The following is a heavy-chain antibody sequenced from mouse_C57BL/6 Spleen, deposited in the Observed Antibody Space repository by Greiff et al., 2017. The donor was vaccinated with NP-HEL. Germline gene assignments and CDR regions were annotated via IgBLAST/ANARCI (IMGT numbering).Heavy chain of an antibody. CDR2: ISSGSSTI. Sequence: EVMLVESGGGLVKPGGSLKLSCAASGFTFSDYGMHWVRQAPEKGLEWVAYISSGSSTIYYADTVKGRFTISRDNAKNTLFLQMTSLRSEDTAMYYCARSYYGNYAMDYWGQGTSVTVSS. CDR3: ARSYYGNYAMDY. D-gene: IGHD1-1*01. J-gene: IGHJ4*01. V-gene: IGHV5-17*01. CDR1: GFTFSDYG.